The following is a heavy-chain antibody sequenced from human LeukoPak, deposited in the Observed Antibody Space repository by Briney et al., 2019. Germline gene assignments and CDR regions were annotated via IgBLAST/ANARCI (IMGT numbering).Heavy chain of an antibody. V-gene: IGHV3-20*04. D-gene: IGHD2/OR15-2a*01. Sequence: PGGSLRLSCTASGFKFYDYDMSWVRPVPGKGLEWVSGITWNGVKTGYADSVRGRFAFSRDNTTKSLYLQMSSLRAEDTALYYCARDPFCNSSTGCYFEDWFDPWGPGTLVTVSS. J-gene: IGHJ5*02. CDR1: GFKFYDYD. CDR3: ARDPFCNSSTGCYFEDWFDP. CDR2: ITWNGVKT.